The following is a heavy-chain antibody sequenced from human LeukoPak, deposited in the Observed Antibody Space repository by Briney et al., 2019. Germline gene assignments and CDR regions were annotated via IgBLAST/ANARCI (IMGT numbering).Heavy chain of an antibody. Sequence: ASVKVSCKASGYTFTGYYMHWVRQAPGQGLEWMGWINPNSGGTNYAQKFQGRVTMTRDTSISTAYMELSRLRSDDTAVYYCATIITMVRVYYFDYWGQGTLVTVSS. V-gene: IGHV1-2*02. CDR1: GYTFTGYY. D-gene: IGHD3-10*01. CDR2: INPNSGGT. J-gene: IGHJ4*02. CDR3: ATIITMVRVYYFDY.